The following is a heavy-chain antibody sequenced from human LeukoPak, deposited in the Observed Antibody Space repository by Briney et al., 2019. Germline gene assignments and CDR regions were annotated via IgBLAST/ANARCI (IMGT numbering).Heavy chain of an antibody. CDR3: ARRTTTVAHLDY. CDR2: IFYRGNT. D-gene: IGHD4-23*01. Sequence: SETLSLTCTVSGGSIRGSSFYWGWIRQPPGGGLEFIGSIFYRGNTYYNPSLKSRVTISVDTSKNQFSLKLSSVTAADTAVYYCARRTTTVAHLDYWGQGTLVTVSS. CDR1: GGSIRGSSFY. J-gene: IGHJ4*02. V-gene: IGHV4-39*01.